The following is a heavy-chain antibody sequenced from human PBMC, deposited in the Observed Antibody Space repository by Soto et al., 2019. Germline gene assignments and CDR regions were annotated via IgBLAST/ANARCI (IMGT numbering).Heavy chain of an antibody. Sequence: EVQLLESGGDLVQPGGSLRLSCVASGFIFSDYAMTWVRQAPGKGLEWVSTIGVSGDDTYYADSVKGRFTITRDNSKNTVYVQMNSLRAEDTAVYYCVKRAVTGVWWFFDHGGQGALVAVSS. CDR1: GFIFSDYA. D-gene: IGHD6-19*01. V-gene: IGHV3-23*01. J-gene: IGHJ4*02. CDR2: IGVSGDDT. CDR3: VKRAVTGVWWFFDH.